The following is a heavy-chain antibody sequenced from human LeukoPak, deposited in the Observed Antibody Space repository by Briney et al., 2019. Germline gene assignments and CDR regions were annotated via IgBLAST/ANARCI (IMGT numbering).Heavy chain of an antibody. CDR1: GFNFSSYW. J-gene: IGHJ4*02. CDR2: IKKDGSEK. Sequence: GGSLRLSCAASGFNFSSYWMSWVRQAPGKGLEWVANIKKDGSEKYYVDSVKGRFTISRDNAKTSLYLQMNSLRAEDTAVYYCASHYGSGSYYNGQIFDYWGQGTLVTVSS. D-gene: IGHD3-10*01. CDR3: ASHYGSGSYYNGQIFDY. V-gene: IGHV3-7*01.